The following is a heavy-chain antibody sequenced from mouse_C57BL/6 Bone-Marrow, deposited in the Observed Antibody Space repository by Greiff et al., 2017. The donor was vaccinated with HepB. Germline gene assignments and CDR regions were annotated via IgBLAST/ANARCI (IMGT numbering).Heavy chain of an antibody. D-gene: IGHD1-1*01. Sequence: EVQLQQSGPVLVKPGASVKMSCKASGYTFTDYYMNWVKQSHGKSLEWIGVINPYNGGTSYNQKFKGKATLTVDKSSSTAYMELNSLTSEDSAVYYCARGGGYYGPFAYWGQGTLVTVSA. CDR1: GYTFTDYY. V-gene: IGHV1-19*01. CDR3: ARGGGYYGPFAY. J-gene: IGHJ3*01. CDR2: INPYNGGT.